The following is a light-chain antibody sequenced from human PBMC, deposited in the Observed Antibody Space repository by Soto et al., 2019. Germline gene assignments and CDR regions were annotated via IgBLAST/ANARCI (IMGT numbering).Light chain of an antibody. J-gene: IGKJ1*01. CDR2: GAS. Sequence: ETVLTQSPGTLSLSPGERATLSCRASQSVSSSYLAWYQQKPGQAPRLLSSGASGRATGIPVRFSSGGSETDFTLTISRLEPEDFAVYYCQHYGTSWWTFGQGTKVDIK. CDR1: QSVSSSY. V-gene: IGKV3-20*01. CDR3: QHYGTSWWT.